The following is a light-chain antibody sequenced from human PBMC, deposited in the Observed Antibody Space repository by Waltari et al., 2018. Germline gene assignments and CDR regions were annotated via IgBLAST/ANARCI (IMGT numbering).Light chain of an antibody. CDR3: QQANIFPFA. J-gene: IGKJ3*01. V-gene: IGKV1-12*01. Sequence: DIQMTQSPSSVSAPVGDRVTTPRRASQNISTWLTWYQQKPGKAPKVLIYAASSLQSGVPSRFSGSGSGTDFTLTITSVQPEDSATYYCQQANIFPFAFGPGTKVHIK. CDR2: AAS. CDR1: QNISTW.